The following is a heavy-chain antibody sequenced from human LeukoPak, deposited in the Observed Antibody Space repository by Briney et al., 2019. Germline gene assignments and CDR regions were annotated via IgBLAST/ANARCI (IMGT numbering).Heavy chain of an antibody. CDR2: ISYDGSNE. D-gene: IGHD3-22*01. J-gene: IGHJ4*02. V-gene: IGHV3-30*04. Sequence: QPGGSLRLSCAASGFTFSSYVMHWVRQAPGKGLEWVAIISYDGSNEYYADSVKGRFTISRDNAKDSLYLQMNSLRAEDTAVYYCARDPSSSGYYLPLDYWGQGTLVTVSS. CDR1: GFTFSSYV. CDR3: ARDPSSSGYYLPLDY.